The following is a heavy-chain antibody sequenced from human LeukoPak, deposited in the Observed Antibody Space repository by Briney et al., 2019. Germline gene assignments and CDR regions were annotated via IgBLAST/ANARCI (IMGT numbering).Heavy chain of an antibody. V-gene: IGHV1-2*02. Sequence: ASVKVSCKASGYTFTGYYMHWVRQAPGQGIEWMGWINPNSGGTNYAQKFQGRVTMTRDTSISTAYMELSRLRSDDTAVYYCARDLWYSGYDGPPYYGMDVWGQGTTVTVSS. CDR3: ARDLWYSGYDGPPYYGMDV. CDR2: INPNSGGT. J-gene: IGHJ6*02. D-gene: IGHD5-12*01. CDR1: GYTFTGYY.